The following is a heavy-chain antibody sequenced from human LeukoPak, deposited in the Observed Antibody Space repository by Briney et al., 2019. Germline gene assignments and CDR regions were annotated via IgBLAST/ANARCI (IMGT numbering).Heavy chain of an antibody. D-gene: IGHD3-10*01. CDR2: INPNSGGT. V-gene: IGHV1-2*02. J-gene: IGHJ4*02. CDR3: ATSDINYYGSGSKYSPFDY. Sequence: GASVKVSCKASGYTFTGYYMHWVRQAPGQGLEWMGWINPNSGGTNYAQKFQGRVTMTRDTSISTAYMELSRLRSDDTAMYYCATSDINYYGSGSKYSPFDYWGQGTLVTVSS. CDR1: GYTFTGYY.